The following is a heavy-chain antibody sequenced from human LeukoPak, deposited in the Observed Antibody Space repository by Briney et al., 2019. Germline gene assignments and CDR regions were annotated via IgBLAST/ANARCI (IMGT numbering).Heavy chain of an antibody. CDR1: GFTFTSYA. Sequence: GGSLTLSYVASGFTFTSYAMSWVRQAPGKGLEWFSYIRGNDVTTDYVGFVKGLFTISRDNSKNTVYLQMNNLGAEDTAVYYCAKDIGSSQDFDYWGQGTLVTVSS. CDR2: IRGNDVTT. V-gene: IGHV3-23*01. D-gene: IGHD1-26*01. J-gene: IGHJ4*02. CDR3: AKDIGSSQDFDY.